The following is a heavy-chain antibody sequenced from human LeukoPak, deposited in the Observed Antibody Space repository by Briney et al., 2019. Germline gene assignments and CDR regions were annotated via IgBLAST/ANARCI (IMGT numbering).Heavy chain of an antibody. J-gene: IGHJ5*02. V-gene: IGHV4-61*02. CDR2: IYTSGST. CDR1: GGSISSGGYY. CDR3: ARGISAAAKNWFDP. D-gene: IGHD6-13*01. Sequence: PSQTLSLTCTVSGGSISSGGYYWSWIRQPAGKGLEWIGRIYTSGSTNYNPSLKSRVTISEDTSKNQFSLKLSSVTAADTAVYYCARGISAAAKNWFDPWGQGTLVTVSS.